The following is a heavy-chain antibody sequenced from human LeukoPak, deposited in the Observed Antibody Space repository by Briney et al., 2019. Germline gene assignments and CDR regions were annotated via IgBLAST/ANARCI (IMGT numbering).Heavy chain of an antibody. D-gene: IGHD2-2*01. CDR1: GFTFSCYL. J-gene: IGHJ4*02. V-gene: IGHV3-7*05. CDR3: ARDQRYCSSSSCPWEPFDY. CDR2: IKQDGSEK. Sequence: GGSLRLSCAAYGFTFSCYLMGWVRQAPGKGLEWVANIKQDGSEKYYVESVRGRFTISRDNAKNSLYLQMNSLRAGETCVYYCARDQRYCSSSSCPWEPFDYWGQGTLVTVSS.